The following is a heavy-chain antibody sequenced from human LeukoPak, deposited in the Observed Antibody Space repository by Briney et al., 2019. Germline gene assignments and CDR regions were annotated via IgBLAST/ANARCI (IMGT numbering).Heavy chain of an antibody. CDR2: ISTSGSTI. Sequence: GGSLRLSCAASGFTFSDYYMSWMRQAPGQGLEWVSYISTSGSTIYHADSVKGRFTISRDNAKNSLYLQMNSLRAEDTAVYYCAREHCSTTSCYFDYWGQGSLVTVSS. J-gene: IGHJ4*02. D-gene: IGHD2-2*01. CDR1: GFTFSDYY. V-gene: IGHV3-11*01. CDR3: AREHCSTTSCYFDY.